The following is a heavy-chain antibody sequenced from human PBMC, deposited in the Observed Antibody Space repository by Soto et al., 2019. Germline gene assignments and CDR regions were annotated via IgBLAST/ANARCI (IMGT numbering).Heavy chain of an antibody. CDR1: GFVFSNYA. V-gene: IGHV3-23*01. CDR3: AKDLETTYYGSGTTPMDV. Sequence: PGGSLRLSCAASGFVFSNYAMFWFRQAPGRGLEWVSTIYAAGGSKYYAGSVKGRFTVSRDNSRDTLFLQMDSLRVEDTAVYYCAKDLETTYYGSGTTPMDVWGQGTTVTVSS. D-gene: IGHD3-10*01. CDR2: IYAAGGSK. J-gene: IGHJ6*02.